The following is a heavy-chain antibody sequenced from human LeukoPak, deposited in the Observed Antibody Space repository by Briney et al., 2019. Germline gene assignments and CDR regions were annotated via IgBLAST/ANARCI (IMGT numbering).Heavy chain of an antibody. CDR3: ARAHMTTVTLGDY. V-gene: IGHV1-2*02. J-gene: IGHJ4*02. D-gene: IGHD4-11*01. CDR2: INPNSDVT. CDR1: GYTLTDYY. Sequence: ASVKVSCKASGYTLTDYYIHWVRQAPGQGLEWMGWINPNSDVTNYAQKFQGRVTLTRDTPISTAYMEVSRLRSDDTAVYYCARAHMTTVTLGDYWGQGSLVTVSS.